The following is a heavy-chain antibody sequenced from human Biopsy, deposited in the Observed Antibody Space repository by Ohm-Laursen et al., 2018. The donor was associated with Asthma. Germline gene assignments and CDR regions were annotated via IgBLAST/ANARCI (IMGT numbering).Heavy chain of an antibody. D-gene: IGHD3-9*01. J-gene: IGHJ3*01. Sequence: ASVKDSCKTSGYKFISFAINWVRQAPGQRLEWMGWVNTGNGDTKYSQKFQGRVTITRDTSASTAYMELRSLRSEDTATYYCARTYYDFLTGQVKDVFGVWGQGTMVTVSS. CDR1: GYKFISFA. CDR3: ARTYYDFLTGQVKDVFGV. V-gene: IGHV1-3*04. CDR2: VNTGNGDT.